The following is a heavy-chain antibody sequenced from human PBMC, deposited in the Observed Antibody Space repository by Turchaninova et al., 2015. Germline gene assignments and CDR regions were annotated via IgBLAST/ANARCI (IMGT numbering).Heavy chain of an antibody. J-gene: IGHJ3*01. CDR1: GFTFSSYA. CDR3: AKETYVLRVYDF. D-gene: IGHD3-3*01. V-gene: IGHV3-23*01. CDR2: ISGSGGST. Sequence: LLESGGGLVQPGGSLRLSCAASGFTFSSYAMSWVRQAPGKGLKWVSSISGSGGSTYYADSVKGRFTISRDNSKDTRYLQMNSLRAEDTAIYYCAKETYVLRVYDFWGQGAMVTVSS.